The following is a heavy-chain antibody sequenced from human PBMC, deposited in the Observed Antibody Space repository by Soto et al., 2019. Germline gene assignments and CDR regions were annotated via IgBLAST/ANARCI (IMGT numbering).Heavy chain of an antibody. CDR1: GGSISSGSYY. D-gene: IGHD3-9*01. J-gene: IGHJ5*01. CDR2: VYFSGST. CDR3: ARRDSRYFDWFDY. Sequence: SETLSLTCTVSGGSISSGSYYWGWIRQPPGEGLEWIGSVYFSGSTYLNPPIKCRVTISVDTSKNQFSLRLSSVTAADTAVNYCARRDSRYFDWFDYWGQGTLVTVSS. V-gene: IGHV4-39*01.